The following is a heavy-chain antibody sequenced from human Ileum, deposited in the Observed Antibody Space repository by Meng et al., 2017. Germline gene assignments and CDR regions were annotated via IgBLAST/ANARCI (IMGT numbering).Heavy chain of an antibody. CDR1: GFTVSYQY. V-gene: IGHV3-53*02. J-gene: IGHJ1*01. Sequence: VHRAETGGGLVQPWGSLRLAGAASGFTVSYQYMNWVRQAPEKGLEWVSVIDAGGGTNYADSVKGRFTISRDNSKNTLYLQMDSLRAEDTAVYYCVGGFYFQYWGQGTLVTVSS. CDR2: IDAGGGT. CDR3: VGGFYFQY. D-gene: IGHD3-3*01.